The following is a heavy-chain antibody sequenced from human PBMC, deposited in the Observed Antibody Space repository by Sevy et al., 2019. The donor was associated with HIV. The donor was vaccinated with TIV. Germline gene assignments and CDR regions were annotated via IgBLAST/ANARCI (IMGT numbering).Heavy chain of an antibody. Sequence: ASVKVSCKASGYSLNSYDINWVRQATGQGLEWMGWMNPDSGRRGYVPKFQGRVTMTTDTSKGKAYMELRGLRSDDSAVYYCARADLDSTTFFYYYGLDVWGQGTTVTVSS. CDR3: ARADLDSTTFFYYYGLDV. J-gene: IGHJ6*02. CDR2: MNPDSGRR. D-gene: IGHD2-2*01. V-gene: IGHV1-8*01. CDR1: GYSLNSYD.